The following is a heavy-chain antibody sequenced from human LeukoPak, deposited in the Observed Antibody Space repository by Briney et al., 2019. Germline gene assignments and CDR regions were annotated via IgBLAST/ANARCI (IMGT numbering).Heavy chain of an antibody. D-gene: IGHD5-12*01. CDR2: VSHSGSI. CDR1: GGSISSSSYS. CDR3: WAIVTTIKLDF. Sequence: SETLSLTCTVSGGSISSSSYSWGWIRQPPGKGLEWIGSVSHSGSINYDPSHKNRVTISVDTSKNQFSLKLSSVTAADTAVYYCWAIVTTIKLDFWGQGTLVTVSS. J-gene: IGHJ4*02. V-gene: IGHV4-39*01.